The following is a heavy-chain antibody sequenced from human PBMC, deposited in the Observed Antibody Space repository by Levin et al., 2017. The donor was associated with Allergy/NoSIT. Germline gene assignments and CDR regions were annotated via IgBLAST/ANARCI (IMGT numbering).Heavy chain of an antibody. CDR3: AKDRGIHDYSFYGMDV. CDR2: ISYDGSDK. V-gene: IGHV3-30*18. CDR1: GFTSSSYG. J-gene: IGHJ6*02. D-gene: IGHD3-10*01. Sequence: PGGSLRLSCAASGFTSSSYGMHWVRQAPGKGLEWVAVISYDGSDKYYSDSVKGRFTISRDHSRNTVYMQMNSLRTEDTARYYCAKDRGIHDYSFYGMDVWGQGTTVTVSS.